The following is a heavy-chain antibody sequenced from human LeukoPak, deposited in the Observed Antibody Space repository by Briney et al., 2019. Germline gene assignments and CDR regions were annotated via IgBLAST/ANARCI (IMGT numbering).Heavy chain of an antibody. CDR3: ARWRNPYYYYGMDV. CDR1: GGSFSGYY. Sequence: SETLSLTCAVYGGSFSGYYWSWIRQPPGKGLEWIGEINHSGSTNYNPSLKSRVTISVDTSKNQFSLKLSSVTAADTAVYYCARWRNPYYYYGMDVWGQGTTVTVSS. D-gene: IGHD1-1*01. J-gene: IGHJ6*02. CDR2: INHSGST. V-gene: IGHV4-34*01.